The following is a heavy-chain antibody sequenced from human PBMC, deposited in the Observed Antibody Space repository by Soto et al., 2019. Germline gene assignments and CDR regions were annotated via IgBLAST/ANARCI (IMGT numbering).Heavy chain of an antibody. CDR3: AKNPENYYYGMDV. CDR2: IIPIFGTA. Sequence: QVQLVQSGAEVKKPGSSVKVSCKASVGTFSSYAISWVRQAPGQGLEWMGGIIPIFGTADYAQKFQGRVTITSDESTSTAYVALSILRSEDTAVYYCAKNPENYYYGMDVWGQGTTVTVSS. J-gene: IGHJ6*02. V-gene: IGHV1-69*05. CDR1: VGTFSSYA.